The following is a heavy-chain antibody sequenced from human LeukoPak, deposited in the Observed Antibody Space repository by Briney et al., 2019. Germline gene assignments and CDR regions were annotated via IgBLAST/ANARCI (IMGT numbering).Heavy chain of an antibody. CDR2: IYTSGST. Sequence: SSETLSLTCSVSGGSISSGSYYWSWIRQPAGKGLEWIGRIYTSGSTNYNPSLKSRVTISVDTSKNQFSLKLSSVTVADTAVYYCARSGYFDWLSYDYWGQGTLVTVSS. V-gene: IGHV4-61*02. CDR1: GGSISSGSYY. CDR3: ARSGYFDWLSYDY. D-gene: IGHD3-9*01. J-gene: IGHJ4*02.